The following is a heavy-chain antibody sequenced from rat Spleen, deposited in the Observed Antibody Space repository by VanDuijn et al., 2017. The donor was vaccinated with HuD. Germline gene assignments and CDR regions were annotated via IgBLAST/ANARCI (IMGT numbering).Heavy chain of an antibody. CDR3: ARQDTIAAMDY. Sequence: EVQLVESGGGLVQPGRSLKLSCAASGFIFSNYYMAWVRQAPTKGLEWVAFISPGGGKTYYRDSVKCRFTISRDNVKSTLYLQMDSLRSEDTATYYCARQDTIAAMDYWGQGVMVTVSS. D-gene: IGHD1-2*01. J-gene: IGHJ2*01. V-gene: IGHV5-25*01. CDR2: ISPGGGKT. CDR1: GFIFSNYY.